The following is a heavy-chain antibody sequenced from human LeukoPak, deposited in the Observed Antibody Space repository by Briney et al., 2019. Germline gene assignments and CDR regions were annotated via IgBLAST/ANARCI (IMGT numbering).Heavy chain of an antibody. CDR2: ISWNSGSI. Sequence: GRSLRLSCAASGFTFDDYAMHWVRQAPGKGLEWVSGISWNSGSIGYADSVKGRFTISRDNAKDSLYLQMNSLRAEDTALYYCAKGGRLYRVAEYFQHWGQGTLVTVSS. V-gene: IGHV3-9*01. J-gene: IGHJ1*01. D-gene: IGHD4/OR15-4a*01. CDR3: AKGGRLYRVAEYFQH. CDR1: GFTFDDYA.